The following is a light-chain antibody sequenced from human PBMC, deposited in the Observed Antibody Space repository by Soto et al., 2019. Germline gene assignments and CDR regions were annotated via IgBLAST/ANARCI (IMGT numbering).Light chain of an antibody. CDR2: AAS. V-gene: IGKV3-15*01. CDR1: QSVSSN. CDR3: QQYNNWPQYT. J-gene: IGKJ2*01. Sequence: EIVLTQSPATLSVSPGERATLSCRASQSVSSNLAWYQQKPGQAPRLLIYAASTRATGIAARFSGSGSGTAYPLTITSRQSEDFVVYFCQQYNNWPQYTFGQGTKLEIK.